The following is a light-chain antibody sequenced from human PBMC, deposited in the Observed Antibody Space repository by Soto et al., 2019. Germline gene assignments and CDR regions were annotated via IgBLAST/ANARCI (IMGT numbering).Light chain of an antibody. Sequence: EIVLTQSPGTLSLSPGERATLSCRASQSVSSSYLAWYQQKPGQAPRLLIYGASSRATGIPDRFSGSGSGTAFTLTISRLEPEDFAVYYCQQYGRSSWTFGQGTKVEIK. CDR3: QQYGRSSWT. J-gene: IGKJ1*01. CDR2: GAS. V-gene: IGKV3-20*01. CDR1: QSVSSSY.